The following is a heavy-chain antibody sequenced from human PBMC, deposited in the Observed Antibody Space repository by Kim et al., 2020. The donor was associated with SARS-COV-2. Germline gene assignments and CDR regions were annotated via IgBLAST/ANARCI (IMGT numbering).Heavy chain of an antibody. CDR1: GFTFSAYD. Sequence: GGTLRLSCATSGFTFSAYDMNWVRRAPGKGLEWLSFITKSSITIYYADSVRGRFTISRDNAKNSLYLQMNSLRDEDTALYYCVSERMGGAFDIWGQGTM. J-gene: IGHJ3*02. D-gene: IGHD3-16*01. CDR2: ITKSSITI. V-gene: IGHV3-48*02. CDR3: VSERMGGAFDI.